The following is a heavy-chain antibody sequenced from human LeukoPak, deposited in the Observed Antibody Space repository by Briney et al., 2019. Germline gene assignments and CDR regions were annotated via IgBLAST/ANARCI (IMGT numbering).Heavy chain of an antibody. V-gene: IGHV1-69*04. Sequence: ASVKVSCTASGGTFSSYAISWVRQPPGQGLEWMGRIIPILGIANYAQKFQGRVTITADKSTSTAYMELSSLRSEDTAVYYCARDSPIGCPGDPWGQGTPVTVSS. CDR1: GGTFSSYA. D-gene: IGHD6-19*01. CDR2: IIPILGIA. CDR3: ARDSPIGCPGDP. J-gene: IGHJ5*02.